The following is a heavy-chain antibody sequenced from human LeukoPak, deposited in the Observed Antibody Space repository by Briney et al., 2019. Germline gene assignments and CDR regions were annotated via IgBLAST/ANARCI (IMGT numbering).Heavy chain of an antibody. CDR2: TYYRSNRCC. CDR3: ARESSSSFGY. J-gene: IGHJ4*02. Sequence: SQTHSLTCGISGDSVSPNNAAWTWISQSPSRGLDWLGRTYYRSNRCCDDAVSVKSRVTINPDTSKNQFSLQLNSVIPEDTAVYYCARESSSSFGYWGQGTLVTVPS. V-gene: IGHV6-1*01. CDR1: GDSVSPNNAA. D-gene: IGHD6-13*01.